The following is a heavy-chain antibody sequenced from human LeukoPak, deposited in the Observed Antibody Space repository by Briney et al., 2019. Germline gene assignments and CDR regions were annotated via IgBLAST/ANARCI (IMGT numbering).Heavy chain of an antibody. CDR3: AKYKSGTTRYYYYMDV. Sequence: PGGSLRLSCAASGFTFSSYGMSWVRQAPGKGLEWVSAISGSGGSTYYADSVKGRFTISRDNSKNTLYLQMNSLRAEDTAVYYCAKYKSGTTRYYYYMDVWGKGTTVTISS. D-gene: IGHD1-1*01. CDR2: ISGSGGST. J-gene: IGHJ6*03. CDR1: GFTFSSYG. V-gene: IGHV3-23*01.